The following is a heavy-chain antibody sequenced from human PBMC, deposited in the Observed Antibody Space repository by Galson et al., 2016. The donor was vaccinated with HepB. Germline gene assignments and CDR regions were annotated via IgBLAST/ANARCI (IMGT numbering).Heavy chain of an antibody. CDR2: ISFDGSNI. J-gene: IGHJ4*02. CDR3: AREGCFMLTFFDY. CDR1: GFGFSSYA. D-gene: IGHD4/OR15-4a*01. V-gene: IGHV3-30*04. Sequence: SLRLSCAASGFGFSSYAMHWVRQAPGKGLEWLPVISFDGSNIYQADSVKGRFTISRDNFENTLYLQMNSLTAEDTAVYYCAREGCFMLTFFDYWGQGTLVTVSS.